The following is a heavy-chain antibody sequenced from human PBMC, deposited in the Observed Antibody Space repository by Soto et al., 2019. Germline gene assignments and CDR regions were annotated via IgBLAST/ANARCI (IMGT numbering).Heavy chain of an antibody. CDR1: GFTFDDYA. CDR3: AKAGGWAYGDYTSWYFDL. D-gene: IGHD4-17*01. CDR2: ISWNSGSI. Sequence: EVQLVESGGGLVQPGRSLRLSCAASGFTFDDYAMHWVRQAPGKGLEWVSGISWNSGSIGYADSVKGRFTISRDNAKNSLYLQMNSLRAEDTALYYCAKAGGWAYGDYTSWYFDLWGRGTLVTVSS. V-gene: IGHV3-9*01. J-gene: IGHJ2*01.